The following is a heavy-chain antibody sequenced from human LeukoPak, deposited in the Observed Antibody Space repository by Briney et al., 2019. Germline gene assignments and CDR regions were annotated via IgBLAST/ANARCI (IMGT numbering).Heavy chain of an antibody. V-gene: IGHV6-1*01. CDR3: ARADGSGSYSALGY. D-gene: IGHD3-10*01. CDR1: GDSVSSNSAA. CDR2: TYYRSKWYN. Sequence: SQTLSLTCVISGDSVSSNSAAWNWIRQSPSRGLEWLGRTYYRSKWYNDYAVCVKSRITINPDTSKNQFSLQLNSVTPEDTAVYYCARADGSGSYSALGYWGQGTLVTVSS. J-gene: IGHJ4*02.